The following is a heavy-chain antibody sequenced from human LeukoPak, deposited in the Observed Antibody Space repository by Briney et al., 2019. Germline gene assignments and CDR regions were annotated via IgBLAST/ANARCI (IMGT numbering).Heavy chain of an antibody. J-gene: IGHJ5*02. D-gene: IGHD4-17*01. CDR3: ARETSTVTTPWFDP. Sequence: GGSLRLSCAASEFSVGSNYMTWVRQAPGKGLEWVSLIYSGGSTYYADSVKGRFTISRDNAKNSLYLQMNSLKAEDTAVYYCARETSTVTTPWFDPWGQGTLVTVSS. CDR1: EFSVGSNY. CDR2: IYSGGST. V-gene: IGHV3-66*01.